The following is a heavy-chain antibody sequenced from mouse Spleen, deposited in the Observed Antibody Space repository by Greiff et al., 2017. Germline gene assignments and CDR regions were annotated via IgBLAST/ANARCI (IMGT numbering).Heavy chain of an antibody. J-gene: IGHJ2*01. D-gene: IGHD2-14*01. CDR1: GFTFSSYY. CDR2: ISSGGGST. V-gene: IGHV5-12-1*01. CDR3: AREEVRRTEYYFDY. Sequence: EVQGVESGGGLVKLGGSLKLSCAASGFTFSSYYMSWVRQTPEKRLEWVATISSGGGSTYYPDSVKGRFTISRDNAKNTLYLQMSSLNSEDTAVYYCAREEVRRTEYYFDYWGQGTTLTVSS.